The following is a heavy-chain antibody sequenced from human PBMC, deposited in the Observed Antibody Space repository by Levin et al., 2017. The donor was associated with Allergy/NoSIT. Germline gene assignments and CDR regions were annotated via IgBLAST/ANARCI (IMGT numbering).Heavy chain of an antibody. CDR2: INHSGNT. V-gene: IGHV4-34*01. CDR3: ARVLSGYDLDY. CDR1: GGSFSGSY. J-gene: IGHJ4*02. Sequence: SETLSLTCAVYGGSFSGSYWSWIRQPPGKGLQWIGEINHSGNTNYNPSLKSRVTISVYTSKNQFSLKLSSVTAADTAVYYCARVLSGYDLDYWGQGTLVTVSS. D-gene: IGHD5-12*01.